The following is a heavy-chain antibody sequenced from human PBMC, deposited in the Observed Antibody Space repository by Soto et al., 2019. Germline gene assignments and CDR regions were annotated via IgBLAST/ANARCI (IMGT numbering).Heavy chain of an antibody. D-gene: IGHD2-8*02. V-gene: IGHV3-33*01. Sequence: QVQLVESGGGVVQPGESLRLSCAASGFSFSNYAMHWVRQAPGKGLEWVAVIWYDGRNKYYADSVKGRFTISKDNSQTTGYMPMNSLSAEDKAVYDCTRDPYCWSRYYFDSWGQGTLVTVSS. CDR3: TRDPYCWSRYYFDS. CDR2: IWYDGRNK. CDR1: GFSFSNYA. J-gene: IGHJ4*02.